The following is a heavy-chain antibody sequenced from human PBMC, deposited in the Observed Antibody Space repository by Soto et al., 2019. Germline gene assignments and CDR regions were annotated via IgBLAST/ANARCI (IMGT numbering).Heavy chain of an antibody. CDR3: TRSGSSPYYYGMDV. V-gene: IGHV3-74*01. CDR1: GFTFSSYW. J-gene: IGHJ6*02. CDR2: INSDGSST. D-gene: IGHD6-6*01. Sequence: EVQLVESGGGLVQPGGFLRLSCAASGFTFSSYWMHWVRQAPGKGLVWVSRINSDGSSTNYADSVKGRFTISRDNARTTLFLQMDTLRAEDTAVYYCTRSGSSPYYYGMDVWGQGTTVTVSS.